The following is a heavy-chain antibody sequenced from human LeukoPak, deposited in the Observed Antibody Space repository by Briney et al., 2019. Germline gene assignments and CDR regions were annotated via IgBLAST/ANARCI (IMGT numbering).Heavy chain of an antibody. V-gene: IGHV3-7*01. J-gene: IGHJ4*02. Sequence: GGSLRLSCAASEFTFHSYWMNWVRQAPGKGLEWVANIKQDGSEKYYVDSVKGRFTISRDNAKNSLYLQMNSLRVEDTATYYCAKVAHYYYGSESYYFFEHWGQGTPVTASS. D-gene: IGHD3-10*01. CDR3: AKVAHYYYGSESYYFFEH. CDR2: IKQDGSEK. CDR1: EFTFHSYW.